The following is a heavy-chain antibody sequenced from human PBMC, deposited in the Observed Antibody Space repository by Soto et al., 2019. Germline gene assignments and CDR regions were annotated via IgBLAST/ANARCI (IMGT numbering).Heavy chain of an antibody. D-gene: IGHD5-12*01. CDR2: ISYDGSNK. CDR3: VIRLATGYFDY. V-gene: IGHV3-30*03. CDR1: GFTFSSYG. Sequence: QVQLVESGGGVVQPGRSLRLSCAASGFTFSSYGMHWVRQAPGKGLEWVAVISYDGSNKYYADSVKGRFTISRDNSKNTLYLQMNSLRAEDTAVYYCVIRLATGYFDYWGQGTLVTVSS. J-gene: IGHJ4*02.